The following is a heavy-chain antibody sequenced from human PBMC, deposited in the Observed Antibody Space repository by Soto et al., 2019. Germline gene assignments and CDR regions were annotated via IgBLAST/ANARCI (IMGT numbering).Heavy chain of an antibody. Sequence: QVQLVQSGAEVKKPGASVKVSCKASGYTFTSYAMHWVRQAPGQRLEWMGWINAGNGNTKYSQKFQGRVTITRDTAASTAYMELSSLRSEDTAVYYCARASGYNWNLGYYYGMYVLGQVTTVTVSS. CDR3: ARASGYNWNLGYYYGMYV. V-gene: IGHV1-3*01. CDR1: GYTFTSYA. CDR2: INAGNGNT. D-gene: IGHD1-7*01. J-gene: IGHJ6*02.